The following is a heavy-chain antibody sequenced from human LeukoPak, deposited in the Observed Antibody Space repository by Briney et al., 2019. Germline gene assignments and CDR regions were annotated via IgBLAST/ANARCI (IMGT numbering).Heavy chain of an antibody. D-gene: IGHD3-22*01. J-gene: IGHJ6*02. CDR1: GYTFTSYY. CDR2: INPSGGST. Sequence: ASVKVSCTASGYTFTSYYMHWVRQAPGQGLEWMGIINPSGGSTSYAQKFQGRVTMTRDTSTSTVYMELSSLRSEDTAVYYCARDSSGYYYYYYGMDVWGQGTTVTVSS. V-gene: IGHV1-46*01. CDR3: ARDSSGYYYYYYGMDV.